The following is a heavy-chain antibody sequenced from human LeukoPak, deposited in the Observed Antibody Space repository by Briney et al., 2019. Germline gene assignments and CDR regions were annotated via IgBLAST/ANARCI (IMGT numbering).Heavy chain of an antibody. J-gene: IGHJ4*02. CDR2: IYYSGST. CDR1: GGSISSYY. Sequence: EPSKTLSLTWTVSGGSISSYYWSWIRQPQGKGLEWIGYIYYSGSTNYNPSLKSRVTISVDTSKNQFSLKLSSVTAADTAVYYCARHFDGSGSHNSAFDYWGQGTLVTVSS. D-gene: IGHD3-10*01. CDR3: ARHFDGSGSHNSAFDY. V-gene: IGHV4-59*01.